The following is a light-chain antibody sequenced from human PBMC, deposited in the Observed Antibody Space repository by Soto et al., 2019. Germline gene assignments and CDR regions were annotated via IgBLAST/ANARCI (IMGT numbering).Light chain of an antibody. Sequence: DIQMTQSPSTLSASVGDRVTITCRASQSISSWLAWYQQKPGKAPKLLIYKASSLESGVASRFSGGGSGTEFTLTISSLQPDDFATYYCQQYNSYSRTFGQGTKVDIK. V-gene: IGKV1-5*03. CDR1: QSISSW. CDR2: KAS. CDR3: QQYNSYSRT. J-gene: IGKJ1*01.